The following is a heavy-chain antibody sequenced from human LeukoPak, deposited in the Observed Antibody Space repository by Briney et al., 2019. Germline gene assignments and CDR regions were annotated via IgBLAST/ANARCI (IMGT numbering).Heavy chain of an antibody. Sequence: GASVKVSCKASGGTFSSYAISWVRQAPRQGLEWMGGIIPIFGTANYAQKFQGRVTITTDESTSTAYMELSSLRSEDTAVYYCARSQYSGYDYYYYYYMDVWGKGTTVTVSS. CDR2: IIPIFGTA. J-gene: IGHJ6*03. CDR1: GGTFSSYA. V-gene: IGHV1-69*05. D-gene: IGHD5-12*01. CDR3: ARSQYSGYDYYYYYYMDV.